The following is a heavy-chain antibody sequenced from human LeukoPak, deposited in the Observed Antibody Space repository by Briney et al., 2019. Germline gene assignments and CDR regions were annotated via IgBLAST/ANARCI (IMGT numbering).Heavy chain of an antibody. V-gene: IGHV3-23*01. Sequence: GGSLRLSCAASGFTFSSYAMSWVRQAPGKGLERVSAISGSGGSTYYADSVKGRFTISRDNSKNTLYLQMNSLRAEDTAVYYCAKDLAARPNYFDYWGQGTLVTVSS. CDR2: ISGSGGST. CDR3: AKDLAARPNYFDY. CDR1: GFTFSSYA. D-gene: IGHD6-6*01. J-gene: IGHJ4*02.